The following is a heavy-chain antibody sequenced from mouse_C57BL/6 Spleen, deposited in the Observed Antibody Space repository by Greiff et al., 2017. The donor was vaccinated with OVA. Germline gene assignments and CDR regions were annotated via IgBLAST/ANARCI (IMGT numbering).Heavy chain of an antibody. D-gene: IGHD1-1*01. CDR2: IWSDGST. J-gene: IGHJ1*02. Sequence: VQLQQSGPGLVAPSQSLSITCTVSGFSLTSYGVHWVRQPPGKGLEWLVVIWSDGSTTSNSALKSRLSISKDNSKSQVFLKMNSRQTDDTAMYYSARHYYGSSYWYFDVWGTGTTVTVSS. V-gene: IGHV2-6-1*01. CDR3: ARHYYGSSYWYFDV. CDR1: GFSLTSYG.